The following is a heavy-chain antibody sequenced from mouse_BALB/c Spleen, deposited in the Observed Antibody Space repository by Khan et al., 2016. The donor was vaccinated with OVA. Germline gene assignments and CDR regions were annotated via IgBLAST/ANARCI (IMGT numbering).Heavy chain of an antibody. CDR1: GFNIKDTY. CDR2: IDPANGNT. D-gene: IGHD1-1*01. J-gene: IGHJ2*01. Sequence: VQLQQPGAELVKPGASVKLSCTLSGFNIKDTYMHWVKQRPEQGLEWIGRIDPANGNTKCDPKFQGRATITADTSSNTAYLQLSSLTSEDTAVYYCATDYYGSSRYFDYWGQGTTLTVSS. CDR3: ATDYYGSSRYFDY. V-gene: IGHV14-3*02.